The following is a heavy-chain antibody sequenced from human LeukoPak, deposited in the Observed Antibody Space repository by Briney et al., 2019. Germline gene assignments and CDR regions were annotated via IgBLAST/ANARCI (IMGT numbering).Heavy chain of an antibody. CDR1: GFTFSSYS. J-gene: IGHJ6*04. CDR2: ISSSSSYI. CDR3: AREGILLGPMGV. D-gene: IGHD2-15*01. V-gene: IGHV3-21*01. Sequence: GGSLRLSCAASGFTFSSYSMNWVRQAPGKGLEWVSSISSSSSYIYYADSVKGRFTISRDNAKNSLYLQMNSLRAEDTAVYYCAREGILLGPMGVWGKGTTVTVSS.